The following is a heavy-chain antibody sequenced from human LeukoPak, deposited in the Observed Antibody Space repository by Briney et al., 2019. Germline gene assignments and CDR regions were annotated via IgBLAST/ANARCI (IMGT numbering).Heavy chain of an antibody. D-gene: IGHD2-2*01. CDR1: GGSISHSSFY. J-gene: IGHJ4*02. CDR3: ASDSLGYCSSTSCYFDD. Sequence: PSETLSLTCTVSGGSISHSSFYWGWIRQPPGKGLEWIGNIYYSGSTYYNPSLKSRLSISLDTSKNQFSLKLSSVTAADTAVYYCASDSLGYCSSTSCYFDDWGQGTLVTVSS. CDR2: IYYSGST. V-gene: IGHV4-39*07.